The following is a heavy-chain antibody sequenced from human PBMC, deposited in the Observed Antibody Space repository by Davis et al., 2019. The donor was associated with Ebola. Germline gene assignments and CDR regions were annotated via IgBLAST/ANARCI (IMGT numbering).Heavy chain of an antibody. Sequence: AASVKVSCKASGYTFTSSGISWVRQAPGQGLEWMGWISAYNGNTNYAQKFQGRVTMTTDTSTSTAYMELRSLRSDDTAVYYCATSGSGPGYRYYFDYWGQGTLVTVSS. CDR2: ISAYNGNT. J-gene: IGHJ4*02. V-gene: IGHV1-18*01. D-gene: IGHD6-19*01. CDR1: GYTFTSSG. CDR3: ATSGSGPGYRYYFDY.